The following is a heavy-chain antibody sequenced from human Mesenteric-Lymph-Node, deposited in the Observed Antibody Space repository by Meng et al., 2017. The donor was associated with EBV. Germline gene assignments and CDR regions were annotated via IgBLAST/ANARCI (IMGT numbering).Heavy chain of an antibody. V-gene: IGHV4-34*01. J-gene: IGHJ4*02. CDR3: ARGEKGPIDY. CDR1: GGCFSGYY. CDR2: INHSGST. Sequence: QVQLQQWDAGLLKSSETLSLTCAVYGGCFSGYYWSWIRQPPGKGLEWIGEINHSGSTNYNPSLKSRVTISVDTSKNQFSLKLSSVTAADTAVYYCARGEKGPIDYWGQGALVTVSS.